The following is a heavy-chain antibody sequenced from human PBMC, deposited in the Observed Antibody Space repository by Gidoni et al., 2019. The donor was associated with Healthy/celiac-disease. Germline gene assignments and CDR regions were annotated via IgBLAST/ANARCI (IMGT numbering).Heavy chain of an antibody. V-gene: IGHV3-21*01. CDR1: VLTFSSYS. CDR3: ARDLGDY. Sequence: EVQLVESGGGLVKPGGSLRLSCAASVLTFSSYSMNWVRPAPGKGLGWVSSISSSSSYIYYAVSVKGRFTISRDNAKNSLYLQMNSLRAEDTAVYYCARDLGDYWGQGTLVTVSS. CDR2: ISSSSSYI. J-gene: IGHJ4*02.